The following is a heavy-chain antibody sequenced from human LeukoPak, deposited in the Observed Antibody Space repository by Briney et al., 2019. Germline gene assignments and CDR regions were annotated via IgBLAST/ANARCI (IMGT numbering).Heavy chain of an antibody. D-gene: IGHD3-3*01. CDR3: AKDFGWLDP. V-gene: IGHV3-7*04. Sequence: GGSLRLSCPVSGFIFSNYWMSWVRQAPGKGLEWVANIKQDGTEKYYVDSVKGRFTISRDNAKNSLYLQMSTLRAEDTAVYYCAKDFGWLDPWGQGTLVTVSS. CDR1: GFIFSNYW. CDR2: IKQDGTEK. J-gene: IGHJ5*02.